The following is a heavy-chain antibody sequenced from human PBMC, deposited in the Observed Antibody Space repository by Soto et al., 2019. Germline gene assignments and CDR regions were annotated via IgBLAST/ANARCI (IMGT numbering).Heavy chain of an antibody. D-gene: IGHD3-10*01. CDR3: ARQVSGGTFFAF. CDR1: GDSFRSYW. Sequence: GESLKISCKGSGDSFRSYWIGWLRQMPGKGLEFIGVIYPGDSDTKYSPSFQGQVTVSVDKSVTTAYLQWSSLRASDTAMYYCARQVSGGTFFAFWGQGTLVTVSS. CDR2: IYPGDSDT. V-gene: IGHV5-51*01. J-gene: IGHJ4*02.